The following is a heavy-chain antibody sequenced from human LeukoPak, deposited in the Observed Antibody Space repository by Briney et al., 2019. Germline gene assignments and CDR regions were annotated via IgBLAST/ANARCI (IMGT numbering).Heavy chain of an antibody. D-gene: IGHD2-2*02. CDR2: IYYSGST. V-gene: IGHV4-38-2*02. CDR1: GYSISSGYY. CDR3: ARGVGDIVVVPAAIDAGWFDP. Sequence: SETLSLTCTVSGYSISSGYYWGWIRQPPGKGLEWIGYIYYSGSTNYNPSLKSRVTISVDTSKNQFSLKLSSVTAADTAVYYCARGVGDIVVVPAAIDAGWFDPWGQGTLVTVSS. J-gene: IGHJ5*02.